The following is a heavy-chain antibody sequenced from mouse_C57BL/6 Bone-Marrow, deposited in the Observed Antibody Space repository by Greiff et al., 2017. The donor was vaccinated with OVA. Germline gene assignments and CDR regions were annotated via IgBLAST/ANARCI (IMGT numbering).Heavy chain of an antibody. J-gene: IGHJ3*01. CDR3: ARSGQLRLPAWFAY. D-gene: IGHD3-2*02. CDR1: GYTFTSYG. Sequence: QVQLKESGAELARPGASVKLSCKASGYTFTSYGISWVKQRTGQGLEWIGEIYPRSGNTYYNEKFKGKATLTADKSSSTAYMELRSLTSEDSAVYFCARSGQLRLPAWFAYWGQGTLVNVSA. V-gene: IGHV1-81*01. CDR2: IYPRSGNT.